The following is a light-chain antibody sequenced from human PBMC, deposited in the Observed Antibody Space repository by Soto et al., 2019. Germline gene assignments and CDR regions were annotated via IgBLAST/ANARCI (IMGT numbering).Light chain of an antibody. V-gene: IGKV2-28*01. CDR3: MQALQTIS. Sequence: DVVMTQSPLSLPVNLGQHASIYRRYIQSLVNDDGNNDLDWYLQKPGQSPKRLIYLGSNRASGVHDRFSCSGSGTDFTLKISRVEAEDAGVYDCMQALQTISFGQGTRLEIK. J-gene: IGKJ5*01. CDR2: LGS. CDR1: QSLVNDDGNND.